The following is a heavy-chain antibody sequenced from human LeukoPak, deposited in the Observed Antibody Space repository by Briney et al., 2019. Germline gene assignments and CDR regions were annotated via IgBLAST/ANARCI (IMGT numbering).Heavy chain of an antibody. CDR3: ARARNGGFWSGYRYYFDY. CDR2: MNPNSGNT. D-gene: IGHD3-3*01. Sequence: ASVKASCKASGYTFTSYDINWVRQATGQGLEWMGWMNPNSGNTGYAQKFQGRVTMTRNTSISTAYMELSSLRSEDTAVYYCARARNGGFWSGYRYYFDYWGQGTLVTVSS. J-gene: IGHJ4*02. V-gene: IGHV1-8*01. CDR1: GYTFTSYD.